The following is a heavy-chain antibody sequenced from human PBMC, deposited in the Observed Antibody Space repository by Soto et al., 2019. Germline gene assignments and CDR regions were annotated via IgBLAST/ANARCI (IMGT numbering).Heavy chain of an antibody. CDR3: AKASPYHSGAFDI. CDR2: ISGGGGTT. J-gene: IGHJ3*02. CDR1: GFTFSSYA. Sequence: EVQLLESGGGLVQPGGSLRLSCAASGFTFSSYAMNWVRQAPGKGLEWVSSISGGGGTTYYADSVKGRFTISRDNSNNPLYLQMNSLRVEDTAVYYCAKASPYHSGAFDIWGQGTMVTVSS. V-gene: IGHV3-23*01. D-gene: IGHD2-15*01.